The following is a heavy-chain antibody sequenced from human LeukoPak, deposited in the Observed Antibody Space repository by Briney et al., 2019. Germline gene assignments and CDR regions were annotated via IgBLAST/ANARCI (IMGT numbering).Heavy chain of an antibody. J-gene: IGHJ6*03. Sequence: VASVKVSCKASGYTFTSYDINWVRQATGQGLEWMGWMNPNSGNTGYAQKFQGRVTITRKTSISTAYMELSSLRSEDTAVYYCARGPYYDFWSGSGYYYYYMDVWGKGTTVTVSS. CDR2: MNPNSGNT. CDR1: GYTFTSYD. D-gene: IGHD3-3*01. CDR3: ARGPYYDFWSGSGYYYYYMDV. V-gene: IGHV1-8*03.